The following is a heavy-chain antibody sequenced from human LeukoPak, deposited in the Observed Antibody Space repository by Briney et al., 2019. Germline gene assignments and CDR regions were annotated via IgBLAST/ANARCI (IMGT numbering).Heavy chain of an antibody. D-gene: IGHD1-14*01. CDR1: GFTFDDYA. Sequence: PGRSLRLSCAASGFTFDDYAMHWVRQAPGKGLEWVSGINWNSASTGYADSVKGRFTISRDNVMNSLYLQMNSLRPEDTALYYCVKDRRNPYRPEGPFDPWGQGTLVTVSS. CDR3: VKDRRNPYRPEGPFDP. J-gene: IGHJ5*02. CDR2: INWNSAST. V-gene: IGHV3-9*01.